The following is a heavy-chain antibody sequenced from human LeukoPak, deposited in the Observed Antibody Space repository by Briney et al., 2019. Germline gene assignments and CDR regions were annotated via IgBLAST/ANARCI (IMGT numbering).Heavy chain of an antibody. Sequence: SETLSLTCTVSGYSISSGYYWSWIRQPPGKGLEWIGFIYYSGNTNYNPSLKSRVTISVDTSKNQFSLKLSSVTAADTAVYYCARGFYDSGNYWGQGTLVTVSS. CDR2: IYYSGNT. CDR3: ARGFYDSGNY. CDR1: GYSISSGYY. D-gene: IGHD5/OR15-5a*01. V-gene: IGHV4-38-2*02. J-gene: IGHJ4*02.